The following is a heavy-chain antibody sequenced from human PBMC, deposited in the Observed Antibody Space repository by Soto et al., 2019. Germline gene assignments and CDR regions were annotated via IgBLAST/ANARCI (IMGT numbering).Heavy chain of an antibody. D-gene: IGHD4-4*01. CDR3: AKRRAISNKLFFDH. J-gene: IGHJ4*02. V-gene: IGHV2-5*01. CDR1: GFSINTGGVG. CDR2: LYWNDDE. Sequence: QITLRESGPTLVKPTQTLTLSCTLSGFSINTGGVGVGWIRQPPGKAPEWLALLYWNDDEWYSPSLRYILRFTKDASENRVVLTMTHLDPTDTGTYYCAKRRAISNKLFFDHWGQGALVTVSS.